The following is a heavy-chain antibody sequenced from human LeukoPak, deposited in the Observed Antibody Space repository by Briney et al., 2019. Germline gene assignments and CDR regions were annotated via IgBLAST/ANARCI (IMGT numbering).Heavy chain of an antibody. CDR2: IKSKTDGGTT. Sequence: TGESLKISCKGSGYSFTSYWIGWVRQAPGKGLEWVGRIKSKTDGGTTDYAAPVKGRFTISRDDSKNTLYLQMNSLKTEDTAVYYCTTDFVLYSTGDYGGNSDLDYWGQGTLVTVSS. J-gene: IGHJ4*02. CDR3: TTDFVLYSTGDYGGNSDLDY. CDR1: GYSFTSYW. V-gene: IGHV3-15*01. D-gene: IGHD4-23*01.